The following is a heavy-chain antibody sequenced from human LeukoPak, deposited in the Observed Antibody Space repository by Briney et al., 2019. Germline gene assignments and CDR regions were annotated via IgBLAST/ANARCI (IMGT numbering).Heavy chain of an antibody. CDR2: ISGSGGST. CDR1: GFTFSSYA. V-gene: IGHV3-23*01. CDR3: AKYRSSSTDYRSRKNNY. Sequence: GGSLRLSCAASGFTFSSYAMSWVRQAPGKGLEWVSAISGSGGSTYYADSVKGRFTISRDNSKNTLYLQMNSLRAEDTAVYYCAKYRSSSTDYRSRKNNYWGHGTLVTASS. J-gene: IGHJ4*01. D-gene: IGHD2-2*01.